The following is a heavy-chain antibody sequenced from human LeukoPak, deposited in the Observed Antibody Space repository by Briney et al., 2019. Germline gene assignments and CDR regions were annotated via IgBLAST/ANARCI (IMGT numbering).Heavy chain of an antibody. Sequence: GGSLRLSCAASGFTFSGYWMGWVRQAPGKGLEWVANIKQDGSEKYYVDSVKGRFTISRDNAKNSLYLQMNSLRGEDTAVYYCARDLAAAGNYYYYYMDVWGKGTTVTVSS. D-gene: IGHD6-13*01. CDR1: GFTFSGYW. J-gene: IGHJ6*03. CDR2: IKQDGSEK. CDR3: ARDLAAAGNYYYYYMDV. V-gene: IGHV3-7*01.